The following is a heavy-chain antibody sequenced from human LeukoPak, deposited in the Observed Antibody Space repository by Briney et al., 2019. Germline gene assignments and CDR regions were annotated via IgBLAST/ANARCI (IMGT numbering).Heavy chain of an antibody. D-gene: IGHD6-13*01. CDR2: IYYSGST. CDR1: GGSISSYY. V-gene: IGHV4-59*01. J-gene: IGHJ6*02. Sequence: SETLSLTCTVSGGSISSYYWSWIRQPPGKGLEWIGYIYYSGSTNYNPSLKSRVTISVDTSKNQLSLKLSSVTAADTAVYYCARGTLEYSSSWYNYYYGMDVWGQGTTVTVSS. CDR3: ARGTLEYSSSWYNYYYGMDV.